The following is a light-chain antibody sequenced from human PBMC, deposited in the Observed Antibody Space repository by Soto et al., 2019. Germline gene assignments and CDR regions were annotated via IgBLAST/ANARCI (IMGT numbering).Light chain of an antibody. J-gene: IGLJ3*02. CDR1: SSNIGRGYD. Sequence: QSVLTQPPSVSGAPGQRVTISCTGSSSNIGRGYDVHWYQQFPGSAPRLLLSGDSNRPSGVPDRFSGSRSGTSASLAITGLQAEDEADYYCQTFDSSLTISWVFGGGTKLPVL. CDR3: QTFDSSLTISWV. V-gene: IGLV1-40*01. CDR2: GDS.